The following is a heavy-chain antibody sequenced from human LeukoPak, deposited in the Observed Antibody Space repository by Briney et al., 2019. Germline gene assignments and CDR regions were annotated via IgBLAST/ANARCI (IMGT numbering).Heavy chain of an antibody. Sequence: GGSLRLSCAASGFIFDDYGMSRVRQAPGKGLEWVSGINWNGGRTGYADSVKGRFTISRDNAKNSLYLQMNSLRAEDTALYYCARDYDYGDYPGYWGQGTLVTVSS. CDR1: GFIFDDYG. J-gene: IGHJ4*02. V-gene: IGHV3-20*04. CDR2: INWNGGRT. CDR3: ARDYDYGDYPGY. D-gene: IGHD4-17*01.